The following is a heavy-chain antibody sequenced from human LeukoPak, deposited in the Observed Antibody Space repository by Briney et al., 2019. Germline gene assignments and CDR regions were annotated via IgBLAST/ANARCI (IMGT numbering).Heavy chain of an antibody. CDR1: GGTFDTYA. J-gene: IGHJ5*02. V-gene: IGHV1-69*10. CDR3: VSSPPVGQLPIISYFDP. Sequence: GASVKVSCKASGGTFDTYAISWVRQAPGQGLEWVGGIIPTFGLVNYAEDLQGRATITADKSTSTFIMEMTSLRSDDTAMYYCVSSPPVGQLPIISYFDPWGQRTLVTVSS. D-gene: IGHD2-2*01. CDR2: IIPTFGLV.